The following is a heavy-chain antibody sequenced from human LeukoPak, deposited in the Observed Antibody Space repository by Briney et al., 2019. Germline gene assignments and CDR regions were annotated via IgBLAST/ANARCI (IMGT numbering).Heavy chain of an antibody. J-gene: IGHJ4*02. D-gene: IGHD3-22*01. CDR1: GYPFPSYG. V-gene: IGHV1-18*01. Sequence: ASVKVSCKTSGYPFPSYGISWLRQAPGKGLEGLDCFSAHNGNTKHAQRLQGRLTMTTDTSTSTAYMELRSLRSDDTAVYYCARDPDWGYYGTSGYYYDHWGQGTLVTVSS. CDR2: FSAHNGNT. CDR3: ARDPDWGYYGTSGYYYDH.